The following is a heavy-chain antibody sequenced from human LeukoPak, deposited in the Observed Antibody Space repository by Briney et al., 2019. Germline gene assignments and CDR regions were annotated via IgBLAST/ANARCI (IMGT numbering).Heavy chain of an antibody. CDR2: ISGYNGNT. Sequence: ASVKVSCKASGYTFTSYGISWVRQAPGQGLQWMGWISGYNGNTNYAQKFQGRVTMTIDTSTNTAYMELRSLRFDDTAVYYCGRDWGYRDSGSYSDYWGQGTLVTVSS. J-gene: IGHJ4*02. D-gene: IGHD3-10*01. CDR3: GRDWGYRDSGSYSDY. V-gene: IGHV1-18*04. CDR1: GYTFTSYG.